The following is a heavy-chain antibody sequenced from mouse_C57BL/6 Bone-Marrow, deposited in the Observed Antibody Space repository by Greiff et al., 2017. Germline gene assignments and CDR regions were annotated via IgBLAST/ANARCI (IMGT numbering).Heavy chain of an antibody. J-gene: IGHJ3*01. V-gene: IGHV5-6*01. CDR2: ISSGGSYT. CDR3: ARPFLGFAY. Sequence: EVQLVESGGDLVKPGGSLKLSCAASGFTFSSYGMSWVRQTPDTRLEWVATISSGGSYTYYPDSVKGRFTISRDNAKNTLYLQMSSLKSEDTAMYYCARPFLGFAYWGQGTLVTVSA. CDR1: GFTFSSYG.